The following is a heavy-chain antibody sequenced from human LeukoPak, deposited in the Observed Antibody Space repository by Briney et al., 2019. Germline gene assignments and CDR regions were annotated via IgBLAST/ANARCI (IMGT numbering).Heavy chain of an antibody. J-gene: IGHJ4*02. V-gene: IGHV4-59*08. CDR3: ARHFAYSSSSYFDY. CDR1: GSAFSNYY. CDR2: VYYTGST. Sequence: SDPQSLTCRVSGSAFSNYYGSWIPKPPGKALEWIGYVYYTGSTNYNPSLKSRVTMFEDKSKNQFSLRLYSVTVADTAVYYCARHFAYSSSSYFDYWGEGSLVTVSS. D-gene: IGHD6-6*01.